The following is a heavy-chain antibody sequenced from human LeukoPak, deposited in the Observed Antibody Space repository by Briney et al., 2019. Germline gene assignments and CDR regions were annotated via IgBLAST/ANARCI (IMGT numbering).Heavy chain of an antibody. CDR3: ARGADRVGATRD. Sequence: SVKVSCKASGGTFSSYAISWVRQAPGQGLEWMGRIIPILGIANYAQKFQGRVTITADKSTSTAYMELSSLRSEDTAVYYCARGADRVGATRDWGQGTLVTVSS. CDR1: GGTFSSYA. V-gene: IGHV1-69*04. J-gene: IGHJ4*02. CDR2: IIPILGIA. D-gene: IGHD1-26*01.